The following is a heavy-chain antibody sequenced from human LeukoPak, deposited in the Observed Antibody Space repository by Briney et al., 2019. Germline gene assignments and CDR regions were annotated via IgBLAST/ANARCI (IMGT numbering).Heavy chain of an antibody. V-gene: IGHV4-39*07. CDR1: GGSISSSSYY. Sequence: SETLSLTCTVSGGSISSSSYYWSWIRQPLGKGLEWIGEINHSGSTNYNPSLKSRVAISVDTSKNQFSLKLSSVTAADTAVYYCARFKKSNWFDPWGQGTLVTVSS. J-gene: IGHJ5*02. CDR3: ARFKKSNWFDP. CDR2: INHSGST.